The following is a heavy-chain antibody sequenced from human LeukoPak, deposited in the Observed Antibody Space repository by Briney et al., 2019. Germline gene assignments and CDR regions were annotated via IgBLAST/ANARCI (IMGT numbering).Heavy chain of an antibody. Sequence: PGGSLRLSCAASGFTFSSYAMSWVRQAPGKGLESVSSISGSGGSTYYADSVKGRFTISRDSSKNTLHLQMNSLRAEDTAVYYCAKDRRDVYIADAFDIWGQGTMVTVSS. CDR1: GFTFSSYA. J-gene: IGHJ3*02. V-gene: IGHV3-23*01. CDR2: ISGSGGST. CDR3: AKDRRDVYIADAFDI. D-gene: IGHD5-24*01.